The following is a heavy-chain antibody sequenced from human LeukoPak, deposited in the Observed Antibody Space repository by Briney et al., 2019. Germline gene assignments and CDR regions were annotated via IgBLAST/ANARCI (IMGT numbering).Heavy chain of an antibody. Sequence: GGSLRLSCAASGFTFSNYAMSWVRQAPGKGLEWVSSITHSGGSTFYADSVKGRFTISRDNSKNTLFLQMNSLRAEDTAVYCCAKGGARPTGYYYYMDVWGKGTTVTVSS. CDR1: GFTFSNYA. CDR3: AKGGARPTGYYYYMDV. V-gene: IGHV3-23*01. J-gene: IGHJ6*03. CDR2: ITHSGGST.